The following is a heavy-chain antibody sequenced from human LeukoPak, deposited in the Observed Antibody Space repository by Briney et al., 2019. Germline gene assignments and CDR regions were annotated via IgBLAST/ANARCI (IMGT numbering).Heavy chain of an antibody. Sequence: PSETLSLTCIVSGGSISSAAYYWSWIRQPAGKGLEWIGRIYTSGSIDYNPSLKSRLTISVDTSKNQFSLKLSSVTAADTVVYYCARHYYDSSGYWPDAFDIWGQGTMVTVSS. CDR1: GGSISSAAYY. V-gene: IGHV4-61*02. D-gene: IGHD3-22*01. CDR2: IYTSGSI. J-gene: IGHJ3*02. CDR3: ARHYYDSSGYWPDAFDI.